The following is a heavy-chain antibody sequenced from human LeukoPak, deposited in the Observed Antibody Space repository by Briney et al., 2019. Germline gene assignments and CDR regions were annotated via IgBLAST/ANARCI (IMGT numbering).Heavy chain of an antibody. V-gene: IGHV4-39*07. CDR2: IYYSGST. CDR1: GGSISSSSYY. Sequence: SETLSLTCTVSGGSISSSSYYWGWIRQPPGTGLEWIGSIYYSGSTYYNPSLKSRVTISLDTSKNQFSLKLSSVTAADTAVYYCARDAYGWNWFDPWGQGTLVTVSS. D-gene: IGHD3-10*01. CDR3: ARDAYGWNWFDP. J-gene: IGHJ5*02.